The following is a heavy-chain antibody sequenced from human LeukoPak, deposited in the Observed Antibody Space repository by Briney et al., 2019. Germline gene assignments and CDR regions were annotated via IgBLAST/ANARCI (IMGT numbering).Heavy chain of an antibody. CDR1: GFTFSSYW. CDR3: ASEGSGSRPFDY. D-gene: IGHD6-19*01. V-gene: IGHV3-7*03. Sequence: GGSLRLSCAASGFTFSSYWMSWVRQAPGKGLEWLANIKQDGSEKYYVDSVKGRFTISRDNAKNSLYLQMNSLRAEDTAVYYCASEGSGSRPFDYWGQGTLVTVSS. J-gene: IGHJ4*02. CDR2: IKQDGSEK.